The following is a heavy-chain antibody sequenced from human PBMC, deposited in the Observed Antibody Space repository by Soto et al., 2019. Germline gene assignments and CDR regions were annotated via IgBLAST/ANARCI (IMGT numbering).Heavy chain of an antibody. D-gene: IGHD6-19*01. V-gene: IGHV1-18*01. J-gene: IGHJ4*02. Sequence: ASVKVSCKASGYTFTSYDINWVRQATGQGLEWMGWISAYNGNTNYAQKLQGRVTMTTDTSTSTAYMGLRSLRSDDTAVYYCARVPGIAVAGTIDYWGQGTLVTVSS. CDR3: ARVPGIAVAGTIDY. CDR1: GYTFTSYD. CDR2: ISAYNGNT.